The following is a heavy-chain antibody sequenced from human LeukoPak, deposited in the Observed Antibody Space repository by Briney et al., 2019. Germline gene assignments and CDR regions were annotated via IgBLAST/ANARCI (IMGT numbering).Heavy chain of an antibody. CDR1: GFSFSTSG. V-gene: IGHV3-30*02. J-gene: IGHJ4*02. CDR2: IRFDGGNK. D-gene: IGHD5-18*01. CDR3: ATISGNIDYFDY. Sequence: GGSLRLSCAASGFSFSTSGMHWIRQAPGKGLEWVAFIRFDGGNKNYADSVKGRFTISRDNAKNSLYLQMNSLRAEDTAVYYCATISGNIDYFDYWGQGTLVTVSS.